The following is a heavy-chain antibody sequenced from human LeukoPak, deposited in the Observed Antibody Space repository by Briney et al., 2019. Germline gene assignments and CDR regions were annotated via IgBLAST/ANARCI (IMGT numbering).Heavy chain of an antibody. Sequence: SETLSLTCTVSGGSINNYYWSWIRQPAGQGLEWIGLIYTSGSTNYNPSLKSRVTMSVDTSKNQFSLKLTSVTAADTAMYYGARQYDSGNWFDPWGQGTLVTVSS. J-gene: IGHJ5*02. V-gene: IGHV4-4*07. CDR2: IYTSGST. CDR1: GGSINNYY. D-gene: IGHD3-10*01. CDR3: ARQYDSGNWFDP.